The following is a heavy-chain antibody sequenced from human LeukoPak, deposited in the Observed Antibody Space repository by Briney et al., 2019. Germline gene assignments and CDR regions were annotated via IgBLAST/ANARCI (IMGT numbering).Heavy chain of an antibody. D-gene: IGHD3-3*02. J-gene: IGHJ5*02. CDR3: ARQFIFGVPPSGWFDP. Sequence: SETLSLTCTVSGGSISSSSYYWGWIRQPPGKGLEWIGSIYYSGSTYYNPSLKSRVTISVDTSKNQFSLKLSSVTAADTAVYYCARQFIFGVPPSGWFDPWGQGTLVTVSS. CDR2: IYYSGST. V-gene: IGHV4-39*01. CDR1: GGSISSSSYY.